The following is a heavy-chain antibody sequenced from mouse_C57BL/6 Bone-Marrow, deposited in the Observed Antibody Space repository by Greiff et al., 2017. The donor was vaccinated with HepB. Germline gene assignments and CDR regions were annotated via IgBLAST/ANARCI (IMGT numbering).Heavy chain of an antibody. D-gene: IGHD2-3*01. CDR3: ARQGDGYYGFAY. CDR1: GFTFSDYG. Sequence: EVKLMESGGGLVQPGGSLKLSCAASGFTFSDYGMAWVRQAPRKGPEWVAFISNLAYSIYYADTVTGRFTISRENAKNTLYLEMSSLRSEDTAMYYCARQGDGYYGFAYWGQGTLVTVSA. V-gene: IGHV5-15*01. CDR2: ISNLAYSI. J-gene: IGHJ3*01.